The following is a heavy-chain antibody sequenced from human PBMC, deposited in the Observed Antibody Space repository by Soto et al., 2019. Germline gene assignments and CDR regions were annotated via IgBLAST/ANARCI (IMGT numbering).Heavy chain of an antibody. CDR1: GFTFSSYG. Sequence: QVQLVESGGGVVQPGRSLRLSCAASGFTFSSYGMHGVRQAPGKGLEWVAVISYDGSNKYYADSVKGRFTISRDNSKNTLYLQMNSLRAEDTAVYYCANPHGAGAVADTWGQGTLVTVSS. D-gene: IGHD6-19*01. CDR2: ISYDGSNK. CDR3: ANPHGAGAVADT. V-gene: IGHV3-30*18. J-gene: IGHJ5*02.